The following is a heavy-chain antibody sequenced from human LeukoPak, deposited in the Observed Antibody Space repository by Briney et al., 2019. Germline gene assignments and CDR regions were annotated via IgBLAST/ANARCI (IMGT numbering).Heavy chain of an antibody. Sequence: SGTLSLTCTVSGASITRSNYYWVWIRQPPGKGLEWIGTIYYSGNAYYNPSLKSRVTISIYPSNNQFSLWLSSVTAAGTAVYYCARRESGTMMEVGGKGTTVTISS. CDR1: GASITRSNYY. D-gene: IGHD3-10*01. V-gene: IGHV4-39*01. CDR2: IYYSGNA. J-gene: IGHJ6*04. CDR3: ARRESGTMMEV.